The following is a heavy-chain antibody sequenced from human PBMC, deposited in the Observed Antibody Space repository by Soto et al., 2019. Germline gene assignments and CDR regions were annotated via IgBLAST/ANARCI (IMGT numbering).Heavy chain of an antibody. D-gene: IGHD1-1*01. Sequence: EVQLVESGGGLVQPGGSLKLSCAASGFTFSGSAMHWVRQASGKGLEWVGRIRSKANSYATAYAASVKGRFTISRDDSKNTAYLQMNSLKTEDTAVHYCTRHAGTTGTTWHYWGQGILVTGSS. CDR1: GFTFSGSA. J-gene: IGHJ4*02. CDR2: IRSKANSYAT. CDR3: TRHAGTTGTTWHY. V-gene: IGHV3-73*01.